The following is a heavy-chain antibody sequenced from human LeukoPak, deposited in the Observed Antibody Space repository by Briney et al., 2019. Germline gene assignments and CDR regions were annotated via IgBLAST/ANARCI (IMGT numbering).Heavy chain of an antibody. V-gene: IGHV1-18*04. D-gene: IGHD2-2*01. CDR1: GYTFTGYY. J-gene: IGHJ5*02. CDR3: ARAGVCSSTSCSWGGWFDP. CDR2: ISAYNGNT. Sequence: GDSVKVSCKASGYTFTGYYIHWVRQAPGQGLEWMGWISAYNGNTNYAQKLQGRVTMTTDTSTSTAYMELRSLRSDDTAVYYCARAGVCSSTSCSWGGWFDPWGQGTLVTVSS.